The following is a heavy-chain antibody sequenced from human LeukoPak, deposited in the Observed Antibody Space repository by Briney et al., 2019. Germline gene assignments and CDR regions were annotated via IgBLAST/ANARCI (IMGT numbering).Heavy chain of an antibody. V-gene: IGHV3-53*04. CDR2: IYSDVSP. D-gene: IGHD3-16*01. CDR3: ARDLGSYFDY. CDR1: GFTVSSNY. Sequence: GGSLRLSCAASGFTVSSNYMSWVRQAPGKGLEWVSVIYSDVSPYYADSVKGRFTTSRHNSKNTLYLQMNSLRAEDTAVYYCARDLGSYFDYWGQGTLVTVSS. J-gene: IGHJ4*02.